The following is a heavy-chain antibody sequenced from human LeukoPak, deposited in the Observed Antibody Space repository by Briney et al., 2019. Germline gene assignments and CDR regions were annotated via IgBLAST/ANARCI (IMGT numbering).Heavy chain of an antibody. CDR2: IYYSGST. CDR1: GGSISSGGYY. V-gene: IGHV4-31*03. Sequence: SETLSLTCTVSGGSISSGGYYWSWIRQHPGKGLEWTGYIYYSGSTCYNPSLKSRVTISVDTSKNQFSLKLSSVTAADTAVYYCASGFVINYYDSSGYQSALDYWGQGTLVTVSS. CDR3: ASGFVINYYDSSGYQSALDY. J-gene: IGHJ4*02. D-gene: IGHD3-22*01.